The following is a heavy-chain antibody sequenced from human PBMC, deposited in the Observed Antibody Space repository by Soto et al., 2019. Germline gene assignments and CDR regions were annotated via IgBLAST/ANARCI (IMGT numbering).Heavy chain of an antibody. CDR2: ISYDGSNK. D-gene: IGHD2-2*01. Sequence: PGGSLRLSCAASRFTFSSYGMHWVRQAPGKGLEWVAVISYDGSNKCYADSVKGRFTISRDNSKNTLYLQMNSLRAEDTAVYYCAKHCSSTSCYAGLYPDYWGQGTLVTVSS. CDR3: AKHCSSTSCYAGLYPDY. V-gene: IGHV3-30*18. J-gene: IGHJ4*02. CDR1: RFTFSSYG.